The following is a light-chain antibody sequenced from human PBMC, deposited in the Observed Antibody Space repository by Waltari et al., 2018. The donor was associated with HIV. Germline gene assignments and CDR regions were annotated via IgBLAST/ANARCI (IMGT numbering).Light chain of an antibody. CDR3: QVWDIITDEVI. J-gene: IGLJ2*01. V-gene: IGLV3-21*01. Sequence: SYVLTQSPSVSVAPGQTAIITCGGNNIGSKRVHWDQQRPGQAPVLIIFDDDDRPSGIPERFSGSNSGDTATLSISRVEAGDEADYFCQVWDIITDEVIFGGGTKMTVL. CDR2: DDD. CDR1: NIGSKR.